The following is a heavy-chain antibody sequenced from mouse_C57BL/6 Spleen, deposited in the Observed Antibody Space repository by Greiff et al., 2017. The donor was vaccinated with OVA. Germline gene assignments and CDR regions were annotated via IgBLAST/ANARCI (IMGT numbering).Heavy chain of an antibody. CDR1: GYTFTSYW. Sequence: VQLQQPGTELVKPGASVKLSCKASGYTFTSYWMHWVKQRPGQGLEWIGNINPSNGGTNYNEKFKSKATLTVDKSSSTAYMQISSLTSEDSAVYYCARWDYYGSSLPWFAYWGQGTLVTVSA. V-gene: IGHV1-53*01. D-gene: IGHD1-1*01. CDR3: ARWDYYGSSLPWFAY. J-gene: IGHJ3*01. CDR2: INPSNGGT.